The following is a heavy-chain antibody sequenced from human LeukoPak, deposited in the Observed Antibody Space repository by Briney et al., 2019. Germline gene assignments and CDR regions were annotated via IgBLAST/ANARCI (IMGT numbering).Heavy chain of an antibody. Sequence: KASETLSLTCTVSGGSISSYYWSWIRQPPGKGLEWIGYIYYSGSTNYNPSLKSRVTISVDTSKNQFSLKLSSVTAADTAVYYCARAGAHQQLLWYFDLWGRGTLVTVSS. J-gene: IGHJ2*01. CDR3: ARAGAHQQLLWYFDL. CDR1: GGSISSYY. D-gene: IGHD2-2*01. V-gene: IGHV4-59*01. CDR2: IYYSGST.